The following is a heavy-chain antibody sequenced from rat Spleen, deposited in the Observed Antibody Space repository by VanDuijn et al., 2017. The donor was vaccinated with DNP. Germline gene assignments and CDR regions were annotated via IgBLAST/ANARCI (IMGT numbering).Heavy chain of an antibody. J-gene: IGHJ2*01. Sequence: EVQLVESGGGPVQPGRSLKLSCAASGFTFSDYNMAWVRQAPKKGLEWVATISYDGSSTYYRDSVKGRFTISRDNAKSTLYLQMDSLRSEDTATYYCARTGYYGYNPFDYWGQGVMVTVSS. CDR1: GFTFSDYN. CDR3: ARTGYYGYNPFDY. D-gene: IGHD1-9*01. V-gene: IGHV5-7*01. CDR2: ISYDGSST.